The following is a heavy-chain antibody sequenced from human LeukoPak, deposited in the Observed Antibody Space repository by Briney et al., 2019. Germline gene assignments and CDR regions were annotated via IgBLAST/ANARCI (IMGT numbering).Heavy chain of an antibody. CDR2: IYYSGST. Sequence: SETLSLTCTASGGSISSYYWSWIRQPPGKGLEWMGYIYYSGSTNYNPSLKSRVTISVDTSKNQFSLKLSSVTAADTAVYYCARGGRGYSRAWVFDYWGQGTLVTVSS. CDR3: ARGGRGYSRAWVFDY. V-gene: IGHV4-59*01. CDR1: GGSISSYY. J-gene: IGHJ4*02. D-gene: IGHD6-19*01.